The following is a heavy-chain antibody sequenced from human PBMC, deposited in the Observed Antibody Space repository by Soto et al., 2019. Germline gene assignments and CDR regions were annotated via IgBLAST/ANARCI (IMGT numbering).Heavy chain of an antibody. V-gene: IGHV1-46*01. D-gene: IGHD3-3*01. CDR2: INPHGGST. J-gene: IGHJ5*02. CDR3: ARSSGGNFGIIIEGSNWFDP. Sequence: QVQLVQSGAEVKRPGASVKVSCKAPGDTFTSYYLNWVRHATGQGLEWMGVINPHGGSTKYAQKFQGRITMTRDTSRSTVYMELSSLRSDDTAIYYCARSSGGNFGIIIEGSNWFDPWGQGTLVTVSS. CDR1: GDTFTSYY.